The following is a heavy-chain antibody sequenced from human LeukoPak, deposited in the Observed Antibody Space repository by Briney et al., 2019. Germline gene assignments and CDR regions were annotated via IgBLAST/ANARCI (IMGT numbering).Heavy chain of an antibody. Sequence: GGSLRLSCAASGFTFSSYAMHWVRQAPGKGLEYVSAISSNGGSTYYANSVKGRFTISRDNSKNTLYLQMGSLRAEDTAVYYCAKAPRLRSDAFDIWGQGTMVTVSS. D-gene: IGHD2-21*02. J-gene: IGHJ3*02. CDR1: GFTFSSYA. CDR3: AKAPRLRSDAFDI. V-gene: IGHV3-64*01. CDR2: ISSNGGST.